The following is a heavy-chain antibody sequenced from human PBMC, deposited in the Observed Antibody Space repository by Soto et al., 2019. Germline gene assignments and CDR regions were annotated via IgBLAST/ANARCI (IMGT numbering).Heavy chain of an antibody. D-gene: IGHD2-21*01. Sequence: PVGSLRLSCTASGFTFGDYAMSWVRQAPGKGLEWVGFIRSKAYGGTTEYAASVKGRFTISRDDSKSIAYLQMNSLKTEDTAVYYCNRYSIETSYWGQGTLVTVSS. CDR3: NRYSIETSY. J-gene: IGHJ4*02. CDR1: GFTFGDYA. V-gene: IGHV3-49*04. CDR2: IRSKAYGGTT.